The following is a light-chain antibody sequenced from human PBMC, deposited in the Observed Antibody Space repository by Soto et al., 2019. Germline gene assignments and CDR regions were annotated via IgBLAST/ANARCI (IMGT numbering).Light chain of an antibody. J-gene: IGKJ1*01. CDR1: QSVSSY. V-gene: IGKV3-11*01. CDR2: DAS. Sequence: EIVLTQSPATLSLSPGETATLSCTASQSVSSYLAWYQQKPGQAPRLLIYDASNRATGIPARFSGSGSGTDFTLTISSLEPEDFAVYYCQQRSNWLWTFGQGTKVDIK. CDR3: QQRSNWLWT.